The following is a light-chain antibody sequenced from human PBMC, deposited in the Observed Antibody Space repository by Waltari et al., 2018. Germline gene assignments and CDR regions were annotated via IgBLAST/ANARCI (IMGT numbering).Light chain of an antibody. J-gene: IGLJ1*01. V-gene: IGLV1-44*01. Sequence: QSVLTQPPSASGTPGQTVTISCSGSSSNIGTNSVNWYKQFPGQAPKLLIYRSSDRPSGVPERFSGSSSGPSASLAISGLQSEDEAEYYCATWDDTLDIYVFGAGTRLTVL. CDR3: ATWDDTLDIYV. CDR1: SSNIGTNS. CDR2: RSS.